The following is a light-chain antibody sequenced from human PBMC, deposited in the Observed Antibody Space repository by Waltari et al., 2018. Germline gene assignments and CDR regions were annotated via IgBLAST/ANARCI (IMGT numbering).Light chain of an antibody. J-gene: IGLJ2*01. CDR2: KDT. CDR1: ALPQFY. CDR3: QSADTDFANHVL. Sequence: SYDLPQPPSVSVSPGQTARITCSGNALPQFYSYWYQQKPGQAPLLLIYKDTQRASGIPERFSGSTSGTTVTLTISGVQAEDAADYYCQSADTDFANHVLFGGGTQLTVL. V-gene: IGLV3-25*03.